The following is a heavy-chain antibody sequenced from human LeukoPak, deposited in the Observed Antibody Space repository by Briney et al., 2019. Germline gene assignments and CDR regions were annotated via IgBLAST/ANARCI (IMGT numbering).Heavy chain of an antibody. D-gene: IGHD2-15*01. J-gene: IGHJ4*02. Sequence: SETLSLTCAVYGGSFSGYHWSWIRQPPGKGLEWIGSIYYSGSTYYNPSLKSRVTISVDTSKNQFSLKLSSVTAADTAVYYCARDSTRGYCSGGSCLPDYWGQGTLVTVSS. CDR3: ARDSTRGYCSGGSCLPDY. V-gene: IGHV4-34*01. CDR2: IYYSGST. CDR1: GGSFSGYH.